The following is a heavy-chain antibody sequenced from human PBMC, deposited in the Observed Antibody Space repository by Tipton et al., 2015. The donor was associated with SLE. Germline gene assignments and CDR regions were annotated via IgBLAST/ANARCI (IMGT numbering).Heavy chain of an antibody. J-gene: IGHJ4*02. CDR1: GGPISSSSYY. D-gene: IGHD7-27*01. Sequence: TLSLTCTVSGGPISSSSYYWGWIRQAPGKGLEWIGSIYYSGSTFYNPSLKRWVTTSLDTSKNQFSLKLSSVTAADTAVYYCAGLGIVRPFDFWGQGTLVTVSS. V-gene: IGHV4-39*07. CDR2: IYYSGST. CDR3: AGLGIVRPFDF.